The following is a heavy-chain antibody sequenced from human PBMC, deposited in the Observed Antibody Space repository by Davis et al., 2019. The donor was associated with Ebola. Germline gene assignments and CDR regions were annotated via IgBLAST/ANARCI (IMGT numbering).Heavy chain of an antibody. Sequence: GGSLRLSCAASGFTFSSYAMHWVRQAPGKGLEWVAVISYDGSNKYYADSVKGRFTISRDNSKNTLYLQMNSLRAEDTAVYYCARAASIRRTGGLRGVYYYYYGMDVWGKGTTVTVSS. CDR2: ISYDGSNK. CDR1: GFTFSSYA. CDR3: ARAASIRRTGGLRGVYYYYYGMDV. V-gene: IGHV3-30*04. J-gene: IGHJ6*04. D-gene: IGHD2-2*02.